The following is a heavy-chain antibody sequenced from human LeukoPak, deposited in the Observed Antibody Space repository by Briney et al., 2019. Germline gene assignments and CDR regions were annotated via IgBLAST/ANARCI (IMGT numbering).Heavy chain of an antibody. Sequence: GGSLTLSCAASGFTFSGYWMSWLRQAPGKGLEWVANIRQDGGEKYYVDSVKGRFTISRDNAKNSLYLQMNSLRAEDTAVYYCARDRGFGQADVWGKGTTVTVSS. D-gene: IGHD3-10*01. CDR1: GFTFSGYW. V-gene: IGHV3-7*01. J-gene: IGHJ6*04. CDR3: ARDRGFGQADV. CDR2: IRQDGGEK.